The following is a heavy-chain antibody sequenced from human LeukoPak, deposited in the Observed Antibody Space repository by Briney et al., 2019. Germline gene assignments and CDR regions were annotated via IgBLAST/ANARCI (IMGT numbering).Heavy chain of an antibody. Sequence: ASVKVSCKASGYTFTSYDINWVRQATGQGLEWMGWMNPNSGNTGYAQKFQGRVTITRNTSISTAYMELSSLRSEDTAVYYCAKDELWFGELGRGGAFDIWGQGTMVTVSS. CDR1: GYTFTSYD. V-gene: IGHV1-8*03. J-gene: IGHJ3*02. D-gene: IGHD3-10*01. CDR2: MNPNSGNT. CDR3: AKDELWFGELGRGGAFDI.